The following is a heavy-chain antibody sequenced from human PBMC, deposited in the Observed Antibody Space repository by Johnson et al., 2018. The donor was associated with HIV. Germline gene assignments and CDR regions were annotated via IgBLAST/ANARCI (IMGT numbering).Heavy chain of an antibody. J-gene: IGHJ3*02. Sequence: QVQLVESGGGVVQPGRSPRLSCAASGFTFSSYAMHWVRQAPGKWLEWVAVISYDGSNKYYADSVKGRFTISRDNAKNSLYLQMNSLRAEDTALYYCASTAGKDAFDIWGQGTMVTVSS. CDR2: ISYDGSNK. V-gene: IGHV3-30-3*01. CDR1: GFTFSSYA. D-gene: IGHD1-1*01. CDR3: ASTAGKDAFDI.